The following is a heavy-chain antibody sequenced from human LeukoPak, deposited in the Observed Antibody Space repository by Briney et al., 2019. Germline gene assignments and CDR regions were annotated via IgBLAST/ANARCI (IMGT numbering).Heavy chain of an antibody. CDR2: ISGSGGST. J-gene: IGHJ4*02. CDR3: AKDGRDTAMVTASDY. D-gene: IGHD5-18*01. CDR1: GFSFSIYG. V-gene: IGHV3-23*01. Sequence: GGSLRLSCAASGFSFSIYGMHWVRQAPGKGLEWVSAISGSGGSTYYADSVKGRFTISRDNSKNTLYLQMNSLRAEDTAVYYCAKDGRDTAMVTASDYWGQGTLVTVSS.